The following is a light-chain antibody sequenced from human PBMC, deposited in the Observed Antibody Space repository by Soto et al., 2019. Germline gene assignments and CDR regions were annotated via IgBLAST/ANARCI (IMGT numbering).Light chain of an antibody. V-gene: IGKV1-39*01. CDR1: QSISSY. CDR2: AAS. Sequence: DIQMTQSPSSLSASVGDRVTITCRASQSISSYLNWYQQKPGKAPKLLIYAASSLQSGVPSRFSGSGSGTDFTLTISSLQPEDFATYYCQQSYSTLRVGFGQGTKVEIK. J-gene: IGKJ1*01. CDR3: QQSYSTLRVG.